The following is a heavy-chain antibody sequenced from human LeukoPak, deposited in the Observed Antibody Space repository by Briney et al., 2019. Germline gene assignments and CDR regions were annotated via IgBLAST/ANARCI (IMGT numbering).Heavy chain of an antibody. CDR3: AILSPLWHAPFDP. CDR1: GFTFSSYA. V-gene: IGHV3-23*01. Sequence: HPGGSLRLSCAASGFTFSSYAMSWVRQAPGKGLEWVSAISGSGGSTYYADSVRGRFTISRDNSKNTLYLQMNSLRAEDTAVYYCAILSPLWHAPFDPWGQRTLVTVSS. J-gene: IGHJ5*02. CDR2: ISGSGGST. D-gene: IGHD2-21*01.